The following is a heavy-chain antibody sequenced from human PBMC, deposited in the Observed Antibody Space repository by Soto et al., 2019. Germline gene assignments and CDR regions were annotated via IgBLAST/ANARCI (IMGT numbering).Heavy chain of an antibody. D-gene: IGHD5-12*01. CDR1: GFTFSDYY. J-gene: IGHJ3*02. Sequence: QVQLMESGGGLVKPGGSLRLSCAASGFTFSDYYMSWIRQAPGKGLEWVSYISSSSSYTNYADSVKGRFTISRDNAKNSLYLQMNSLRAEDTAVYYCARRDGYNRGAFDIWGQGTMVTVSS. V-gene: IGHV3-11*06. CDR2: ISSSSSYT. CDR3: ARRDGYNRGAFDI.